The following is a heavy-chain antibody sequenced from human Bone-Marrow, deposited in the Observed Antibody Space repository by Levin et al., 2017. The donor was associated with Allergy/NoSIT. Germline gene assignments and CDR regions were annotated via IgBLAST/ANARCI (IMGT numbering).Heavy chain of an antibody. D-gene: IGHD6-13*01. Sequence: AGGSLRLSCVVSGFTFDDFAMHWVRQAPGKGLEWVAGTSWNDVRRDYVDSVKGRFTISRDNDKNSLYLQMNSLKPDDTAFYFCAKDISSEASSLDSWGQGTLVTVSS. CDR2: TSWNDVRR. CDR3: AKDISSEASSLDS. CDR1: GFTFDDFA. J-gene: IGHJ4*02. V-gene: IGHV3-9*01.